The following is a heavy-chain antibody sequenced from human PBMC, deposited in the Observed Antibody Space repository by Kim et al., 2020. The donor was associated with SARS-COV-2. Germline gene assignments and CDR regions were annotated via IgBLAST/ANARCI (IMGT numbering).Heavy chain of an antibody. Sequence: GGSLRLSCAASGFTFSSYWMHWVRQAPGKGLVWVSRINSDGSSTSYADSVKGRFTISRDNAKNTLYLQMNSLRAEDTAVYYCAVAPGYYGMDVWGQGTTVTVSS. J-gene: IGHJ6*02. D-gene: IGHD2-21*01. CDR1: GFTFSSYW. V-gene: IGHV3-74*01. CDR3: AVAPGYYGMDV. CDR2: INSDGSST.